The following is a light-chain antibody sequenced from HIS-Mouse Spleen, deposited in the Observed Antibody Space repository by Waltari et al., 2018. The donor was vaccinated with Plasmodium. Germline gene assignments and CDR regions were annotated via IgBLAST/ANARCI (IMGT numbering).Light chain of an antibody. J-gene: IGLJ3*02. CDR3: YSTDSSGNHRV. V-gene: IGLV3-10*01. CDR1: ALPNKY. CDR2: EDS. Sequence: SYELTQPPSVSVSPGQTARITCSGDALPNKYAYWYQQKSGQAPVLGIYEDSKRPSGIPVRFSGSSSGTMATLTISGAQVEDEADYYCYSTDSSGNHRVFGGGTKLTVL.